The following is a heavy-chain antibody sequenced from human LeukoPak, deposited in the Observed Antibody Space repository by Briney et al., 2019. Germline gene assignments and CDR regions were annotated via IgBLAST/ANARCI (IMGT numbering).Heavy chain of an antibody. CDR2: MNPNSGNT. D-gene: IGHD3-3*01. Sequence: ASVKVSCKASGYTFTSYDINWVRQATGQGLEWMGWMNPNSGNTGYAQKFQGRVTITRNTSISTAYMELSSLGSEDAAVYYCAIHLYDFWSGYTLTDYWGQGTLVTVSS. J-gene: IGHJ4*02. CDR1: GYTFTSYD. V-gene: IGHV1-8*03. CDR3: AIHLYDFWSGYTLTDY.